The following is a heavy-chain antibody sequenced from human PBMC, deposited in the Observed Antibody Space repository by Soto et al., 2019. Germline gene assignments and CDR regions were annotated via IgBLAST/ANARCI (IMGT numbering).Heavy chain of an antibody. CDR2: IYYSGST. Sequence: PSETLSLTCTVSGGSISSSSYYWGWIRQPPGKGLEWIGSIYYSGSTYYNPSLKSRVTISVDTSKNQFSLKLSSVTAADTAVYYCARLGDDYSNNFDYWGQGARVTVSS. CDR1: GGSISSSSYY. J-gene: IGHJ4*01. CDR3: ARLGDDYSNNFDY. V-gene: IGHV4-39*01. D-gene: IGHD4-4*01.